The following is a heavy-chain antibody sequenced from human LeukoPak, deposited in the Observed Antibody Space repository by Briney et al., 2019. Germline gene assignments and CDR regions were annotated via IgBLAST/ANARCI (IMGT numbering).Heavy chain of an antibody. J-gene: IGHJ3*02. V-gene: IGHV3-21*01. CDR1: GFNFTNYN. CDR2: IHSSSGSI. CDR3: ARDLAWDAFDI. Sequence: GGSLRLSCAASGFNFTNYNMNWVRQAPGKGLEWVSSIHSSSGSIYYADSLKGRFTISKDNAKNSLYLQMNSLRAEDTAVYYCARDLAWDAFDIWGQGTMVTVSS.